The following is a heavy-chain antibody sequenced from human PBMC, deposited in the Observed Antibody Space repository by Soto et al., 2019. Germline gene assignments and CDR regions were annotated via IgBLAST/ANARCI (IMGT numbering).Heavy chain of an antibody. CDR2: IWYDGSNK. CDR1: GFTFSSYG. Sequence: GGSLRLSCAASGFTFSSYGMHWVRQAPGKGLEWLAVIWYDGSNKYYADSVKGRFTISRDNSKDTLYLQMNSLRAEDTAVYYCARADTYYYDSSGYPSLDYWGQGTLVTVSS. V-gene: IGHV3-33*01. J-gene: IGHJ4*02. D-gene: IGHD3-22*01. CDR3: ARADTYYYDSSGYPSLDY.